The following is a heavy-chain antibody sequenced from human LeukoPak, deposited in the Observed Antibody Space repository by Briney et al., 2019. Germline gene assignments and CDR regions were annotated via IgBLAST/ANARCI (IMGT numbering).Heavy chain of an antibody. CDR3: GKDWKLDY. D-gene: IGHD1-1*01. Sequence: GGSLRLSCAASGFTFSNYAMSWVRQAPGKGLEWVSAISDNGGDTKYADSVKGRFTISRDNSKNTLYLQMNSLRAEDTAIYYCGKDWKLDYWDQGTLVTVSS. CDR2: ISDNGGDT. CDR1: GFTFSNYA. J-gene: IGHJ4*02. V-gene: IGHV3-23*01.